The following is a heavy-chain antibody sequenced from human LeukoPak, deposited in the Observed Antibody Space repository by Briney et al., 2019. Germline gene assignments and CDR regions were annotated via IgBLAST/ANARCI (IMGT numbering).Heavy chain of an antibody. CDR2: IRSKANSYAT. V-gene: IGHV3-73*01. CDR3: TTIAAAGTRKNHDY. Sequence: GGSLRLSCAASGFTFGGSAMHWVRQASGKGLEWVGRIRSKANSYATAYAASVKGRFTISRDDSKNTSYLQMNSLKTEDTAVYYCTTIAAAGTRKNHDYWGQGSLVTVSP. J-gene: IGHJ4*02. D-gene: IGHD6-13*01. CDR1: GFTFGGSA.